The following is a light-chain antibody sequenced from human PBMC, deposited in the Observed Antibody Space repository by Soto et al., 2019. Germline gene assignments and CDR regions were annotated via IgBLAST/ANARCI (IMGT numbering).Light chain of an antibody. V-gene: IGKV1D-12*01. CDR3: HQTDDCPLT. J-gene: IGKJ1*01. CDR2: GAS. Sequence: DIHLSQSPSSVSASVGDSVTLSCRASQGISSWLAWYQQKAGKAPKLLIYGASRLLNGVPSRFGGSGSGTYFTLTISSLQPEDFAIYYCHQTDDCPLTFGQGTKVDI. CDR1: QGISSW.